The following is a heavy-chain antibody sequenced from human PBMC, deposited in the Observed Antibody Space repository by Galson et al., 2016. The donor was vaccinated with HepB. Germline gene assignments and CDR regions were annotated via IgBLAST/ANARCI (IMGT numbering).Heavy chain of an antibody. J-gene: IGHJ4*02. D-gene: IGHD3-22*01. V-gene: IGHV3-23*01. CDR2: ISGRSGKA. CDR3: ATLTPPIDHFDSSGPYYFDH. CDR1: GFTFYTYT. Sequence: SLRLSCAASGFTFYTYTMSWVRQAPGKGLEWVSTISGRSGKAYYADSIKGRFIISRDNSKNTLYLQMNSLRAEDTAVYYCATLTPPIDHFDSSGPYYFDHWGQRTLITVSS.